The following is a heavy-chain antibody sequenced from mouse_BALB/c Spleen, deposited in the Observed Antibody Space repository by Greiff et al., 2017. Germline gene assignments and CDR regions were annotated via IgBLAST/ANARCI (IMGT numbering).Heavy chain of an antibody. V-gene: IGHV1-12*01. Sequence: LQQPGAELVKPGASVKMSCKASGYTFTSYNMHWVKQTPGQGLEWIGAIYPGNGDTSYNQKFKGKATLTADKSSSTAYMQLSSLTSEDSAVYYCARRGDGYYGGDYYAMDYWGQGTSVTVSS. CDR2: IYPGNGDT. CDR1: GYTFTSYN. D-gene: IGHD2-3*01. CDR3: ARRGDGYYGGDYYAMDY. J-gene: IGHJ4*01.